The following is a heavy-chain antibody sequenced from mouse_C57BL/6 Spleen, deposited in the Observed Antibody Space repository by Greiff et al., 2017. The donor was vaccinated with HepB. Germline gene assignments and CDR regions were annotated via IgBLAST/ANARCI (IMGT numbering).Heavy chain of an antibody. J-gene: IGHJ1*03. CDR1: GFSLTSYG. D-gene: IGHD2-4*01. CDR2: IWSGGST. Sequence: VKLVESGPGLVQPSQSLSITCTVSGFSLTSYGVHWVRQSPGKGLEWLGVIWSGGSTDYNAAFISRLSISKDNSKSQVFFKMNSLQADDTAIYYCARNRIYYDYNWYFDVWGTGTTVTVSS. V-gene: IGHV2-2*01. CDR3: ARNRIYYDYNWYFDV.